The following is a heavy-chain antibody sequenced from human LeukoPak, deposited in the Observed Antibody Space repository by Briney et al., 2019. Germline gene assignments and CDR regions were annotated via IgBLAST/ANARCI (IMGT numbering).Heavy chain of an antibody. CDR3: ARDDADYFEY. CDR2: ISSSGSSK. CDR1: GFTSSNFE. J-gene: IGHJ4*02. V-gene: IGHV3-48*03. Sequence: GGSLRLSCVASGFTSSNFEMTWVRQAPEKGLEWVSYISSSGSSKYCGDSVKGRFTISRDNAKNALYLQMNSLRAEDTAVYYCARDDADYFEYWGQGTLVTVSS.